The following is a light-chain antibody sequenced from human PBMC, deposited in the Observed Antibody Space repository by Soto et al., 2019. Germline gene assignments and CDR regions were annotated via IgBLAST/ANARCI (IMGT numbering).Light chain of an antibody. J-gene: IGLJ3*02. Sequence: QSALTQPASVSGSPGQSITISCTGSNSNVGNFDLVSWYQQIPGKAPQLILFEVSRRPSRVSDRFSGSKSGNTASLTISGLQSEDEGYFYCCSYAGGGAWVFGGGTKLTVL. V-gene: IGLV2-23*02. CDR1: NSNVGNFDL. CDR2: EVS. CDR3: CSYAGGGAWV.